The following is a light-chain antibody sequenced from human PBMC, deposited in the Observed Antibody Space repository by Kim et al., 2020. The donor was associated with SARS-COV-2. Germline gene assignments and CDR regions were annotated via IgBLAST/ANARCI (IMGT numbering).Light chain of an antibody. CDR1: TSNIVNNY. CDR3: GTWDSSLSAVV. J-gene: IGLJ2*01. CDR2: DNN. V-gene: IGLV1-51*01. Sequence: QKVTISFSGSTSNIVNNYISWYQQLPGTAPKLLIYDNNKRPSGIPDRFSGSKSGTSATLGITGLQTGDEADYYCGTWDSSLSAVVFGGGTQLTVL.